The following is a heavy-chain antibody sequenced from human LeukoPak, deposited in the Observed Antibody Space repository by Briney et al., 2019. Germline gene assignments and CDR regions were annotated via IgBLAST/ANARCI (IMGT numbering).Heavy chain of an antibody. V-gene: IGHV4-39*07. CDR2: IYYSGST. J-gene: IGHJ4*02. D-gene: IGHD3-22*01. CDR3: AREGEGEHYYDSSPLGY. Sequence: SETLSLTCTVSGDSISSSGDYWGWIRQPPGKGLEWIGNIYYSGSTNYNPSLKSRVTISVDTSKNQFSLKLSSVTAADTAVYYCAREGEGEHYYDSSPLGYWGQGTLVTVSS. CDR1: GDSISSSGDY.